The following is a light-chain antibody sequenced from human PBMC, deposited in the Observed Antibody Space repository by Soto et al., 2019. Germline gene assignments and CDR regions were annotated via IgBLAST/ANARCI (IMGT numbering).Light chain of an antibody. Sequence: QSVLTQPPSASGTPGQRVTISCSGSSSNIGSNTVNWYQQLPGTAPKLLIYSNNQRPSGVPDRFSGSKSGTSASLAISGLQSEDEADFYCAAWDDSLNVPVYVFGTGTKVTGL. CDR1: SSNIGSNT. J-gene: IGLJ1*01. CDR2: SNN. V-gene: IGLV1-44*01. CDR3: AAWDDSLNVPVYV.